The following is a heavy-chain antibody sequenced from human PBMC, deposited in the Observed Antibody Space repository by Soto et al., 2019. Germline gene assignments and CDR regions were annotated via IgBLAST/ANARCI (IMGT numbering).Heavy chain of an antibody. CDR1: GFTFSSYA. CDR2: ISGSGGSS. V-gene: IGHV3-23*01. J-gene: IGHJ6*02. Sequence: EVQLLESGGGLVQPGGSLRLSCEASGFTFSSYAMSWVRQAPGKGLEWVSSISGSGGSSYYTGSVKGLFTISRDNSRNTLYLQMRSLRAEDTAIYYCARGRGGGATTDYYYGMDVWGQGTTVTVSS. CDR3: ARGRGGGATTDYYYGMDV. D-gene: IGHD3-10*01.